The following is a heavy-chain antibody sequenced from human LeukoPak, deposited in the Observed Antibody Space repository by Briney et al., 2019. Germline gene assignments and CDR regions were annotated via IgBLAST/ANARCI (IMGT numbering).Heavy chain of an antibody. D-gene: IGHD2-15*01. CDR2: ISAYNGNT. V-gene: IGHV1-18*01. CDR1: GYTFTSYG. J-gene: IGHJ4*02. Sequence: ASVKVSCKASGYTFTSYGTSWVRQAPGQGLEWVGWISAYNGNTNYAQKLQGRVTMTTDTSTSTAYMELRSLRSDDTAVYYCVGYCSGGSCPDGYDYYFDYWGQGTLVTVSS. CDR3: VGYCSGGSCPDGYDYYFDY.